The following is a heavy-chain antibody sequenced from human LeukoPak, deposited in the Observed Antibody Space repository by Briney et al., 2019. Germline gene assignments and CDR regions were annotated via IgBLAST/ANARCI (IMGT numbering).Heavy chain of an antibody. D-gene: IGHD1-1*01. CDR3: ARGGNGNWFDP. J-gene: IGHJ5*02. V-gene: IGHV4-39*07. CDR1: GGSISSSSYY. CDR2: IYYSGST. Sequence: SETLSLTCTVSGGSISSSSYYWGWIRQPPGKGLEWIGSIYYSGSTYYNPSLKSRVTISVDTSKNQFSLKLSSVTAADTAVYYCARGGNGNWFDPWGQGTLVTVSS.